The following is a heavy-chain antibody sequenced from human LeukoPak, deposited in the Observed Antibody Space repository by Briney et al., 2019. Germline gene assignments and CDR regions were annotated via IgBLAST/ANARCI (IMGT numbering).Heavy chain of an antibody. J-gene: IGHJ4*02. CDR1: GFTFGEYA. D-gene: IGHD6-13*01. Sequence: GGSLRLSCTASGFTFGEYALSWFRQAPGKGLQWVGFIKSKINGGTTQYAASAKGRFTISSDDSKGLAYLQMNSLKTEDTAVYYCSRGTWYGGAFDHWGQGTLVTVSS. CDR2: IKSKINGGTT. V-gene: IGHV3-49*03. CDR3: SRGTWYGGAFDH.